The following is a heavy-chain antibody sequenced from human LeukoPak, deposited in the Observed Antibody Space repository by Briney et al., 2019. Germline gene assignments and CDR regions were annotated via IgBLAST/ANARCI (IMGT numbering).Heavy chain of an antibody. V-gene: IGHV4-59*02. CDR1: GDSVSSYY. D-gene: IGHD4-17*01. CDR3: ARGHGDPLFDF. J-gene: IGHJ4*02. CDR2: ISYSGSS. Sequence: SSETLSLTCTVSGDSVSSYYWGWIRQPPGKGLEWIGYISYSGSSNYSPSLKSRVTISVDTSKKQFSLKLSSVTAADTAVYYCARGHGDPLFDFWGQGILVTVSS.